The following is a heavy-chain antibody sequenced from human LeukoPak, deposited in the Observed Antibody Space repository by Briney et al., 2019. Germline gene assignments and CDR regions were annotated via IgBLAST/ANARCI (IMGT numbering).Heavy chain of an antibody. CDR1: GGSISSSSYY. CDR2: IYYSGST. CDR3: ARGLGAWYFDL. D-gene: IGHD3-9*01. V-gene: IGHV4-39*07. Sequence: SETLSLTWTVSGGSISSSSYYWGWLRQPPGKGLEWIGSIYYSGSTYYNPSLKSRVTISVDTSKNQFSLKLSSVTAADTAVYYCARGLGAWYFDLWGRGTLVTVSS. J-gene: IGHJ2*01.